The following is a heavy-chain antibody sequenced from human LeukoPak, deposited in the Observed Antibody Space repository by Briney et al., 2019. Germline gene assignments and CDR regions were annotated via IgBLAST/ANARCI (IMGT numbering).Heavy chain of an antibody. CDR2: IYDSGST. CDR3: ARQYSSGWYPFDS. V-gene: IGHV4-59*08. J-gene: IGHJ4*02. D-gene: IGHD6-19*01. Sequence: PSETLSLTCTVSGGSISGYFWSWIRQPPGKGLEWIGYIYDSGSTNYSPSLKSRVNISVDTSRNQLSLKLSSVTAADTAVYYCARQYSSGWYPFDSWGQGTLVTVSS. CDR1: GGSISGYF.